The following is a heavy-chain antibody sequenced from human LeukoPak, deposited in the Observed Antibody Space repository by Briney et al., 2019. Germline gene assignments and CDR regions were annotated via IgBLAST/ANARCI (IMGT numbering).Heavy chain of an antibody. Sequence: GGSLRLSCAASGFTFSSYGMPWVRQAPGKGLEWVAVIWYDGSNKYYADSVKGRFTISRDNSKNTLYLQMNSLRAEDTAVYYCARDQDYDSSGYYLDYWGQGTLVTVSS. J-gene: IGHJ4*02. D-gene: IGHD3-22*01. V-gene: IGHV3-33*08. CDR1: GFTFSSYG. CDR2: IWYDGSNK. CDR3: ARDQDYDSSGYYLDY.